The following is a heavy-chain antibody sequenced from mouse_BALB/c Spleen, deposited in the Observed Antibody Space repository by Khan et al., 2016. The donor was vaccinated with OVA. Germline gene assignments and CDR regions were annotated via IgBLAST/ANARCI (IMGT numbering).Heavy chain of an antibody. CDR2: INRNNGYT. Sequence: QVQLKQSGPELVRPGASVTMSCKASGYTFTSYTIHWIKLRPGKGLEWIGYINRNNGYTNYKQKFKDKATFTEDKSSTTVYMQLSSLTSDDSAVYYCVRDGGYYSNDGLFSYGGEGTVVTVSA. CDR3: VRDGGYYSNDGLFSY. V-gene: IGHV1-4*01. D-gene: IGHD2-5*01. CDR1: GYTFTSYT. J-gene: IGHJ3*01.